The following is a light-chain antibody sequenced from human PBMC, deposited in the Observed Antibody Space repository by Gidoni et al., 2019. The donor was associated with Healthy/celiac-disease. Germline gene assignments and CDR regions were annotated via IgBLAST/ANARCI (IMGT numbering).Light chain of an antibody. CDR2: GAS. Sequence: DIVMTQSPATLSVSPGERATLSCRASQSVSSNLAWYQQKPGQAPRLLIYGASTRATGSPARFSGSGSGTEFTLTISSLQSEDFAVYYCQQYNNWPWTFXQXTKVEIK. CDR1: QSVSSN. J-gene: IGKJ1*01. V-gene: IGKV3-15*01. CDR3: QQYNNWPWT.